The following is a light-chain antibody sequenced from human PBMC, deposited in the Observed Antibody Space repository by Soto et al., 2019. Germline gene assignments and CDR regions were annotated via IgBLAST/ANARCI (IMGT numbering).Light chain of an antibody. Sequence: EIVLTQSPATLSLSPGERATLSCRASQSFTSRSLAWYQQKPGQAPRLLISGASNRAAGIPDRFSGSGSGTEFTLTIISLQPEDFADYYCQQYNNLPGTFGQGTKVDIK. CDR3: QQYNNLPGT. V-gene: IGKV3-20*01. J-gene: IGKJ1*01. CDR2: GAS. CDR1: QSFTSRS.